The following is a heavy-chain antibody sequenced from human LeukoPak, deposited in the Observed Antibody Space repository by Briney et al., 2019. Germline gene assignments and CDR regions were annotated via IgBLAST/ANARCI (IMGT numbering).Heavy chain of an antibody. CDR3: ATATIDGVSGYYDSSGYYWDY. V-gene: IGHV3-23*01. Sequence: QSGGSLRLSCAASGFTFSSYAMSWVRQAPGKGLEWVSAISGGGGSTYYADSVKGRFTISRDNSKNTLYLQMNSLRAEDTAVYYCATATIDGVSGYYDSSGYYWDYWGQGTLVTVSS. J-gene: IGHJ4*02. CDR1: GFTFSSYA. D-gene: IGHD3-22*01. CDR2: ISGGGGST.